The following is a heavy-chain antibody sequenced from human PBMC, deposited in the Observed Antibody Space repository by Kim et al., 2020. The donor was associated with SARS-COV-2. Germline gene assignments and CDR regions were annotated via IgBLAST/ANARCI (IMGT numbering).Heavy chain of an antibody. CDR2: IYYSGST. J-gene: IGHJ4*02. D-gene: IGHD3-22*01. Sequence: SETLSLTCTVSGGSISSSSYYWGWIRQPPGKGLEWIGSIYYSGSTYYNPSLKSRVTISVDTSKNQFSLKLSSVTAADTAVYYCARGHYSSGYYYMAVYFDYWGQGTLVTVSS. V-gene: IGHV4-39*01. CDR3: ARGHYSSGYYYMAVYFDY. CDR1: GGSISSSSYY.